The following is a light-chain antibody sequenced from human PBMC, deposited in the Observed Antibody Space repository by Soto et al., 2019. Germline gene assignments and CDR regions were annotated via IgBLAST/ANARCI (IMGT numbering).Light chain of an antibody. V-gene: IGLV1-44*01. J-gene: IGLJ7*01. CDR2: NNN. Sequence: QSVLTQPPSASGTPGQRVSISCSGGTSNIGAGSVNWYQQFPGAAPKLLIYNNNERPSGVPDRFYGSTSGTSASLAISGLRADDEAAYYCASWDDTLNGWVFGGGTQLTVL. CDR3: ASWDDTLNGWV. CDR1: TSNIGAGS.